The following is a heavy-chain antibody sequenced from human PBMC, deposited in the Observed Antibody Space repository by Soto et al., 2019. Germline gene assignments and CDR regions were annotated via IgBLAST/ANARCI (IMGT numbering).Heavy chain of an antibody. Sequence: QVQLQESGPGLVKPSETLSLTCTVSGDSISSYNLSWIRQPPGKGLEWIGYFRSGGGTSYNPSLKSRFAISADTSRKQFSLRLSSVTAADTAVYYCVRQGIGVLHGLVDVWGQGTTVTVSS. CDR3: VRQGIGVLHGLVDV. V-gene: IGHV4-59*08. CDR2: FRSGGGT. CDR1: GDSISSYN. D-gene: IGHD3-10*01. J-gene: IGHJ6*02.